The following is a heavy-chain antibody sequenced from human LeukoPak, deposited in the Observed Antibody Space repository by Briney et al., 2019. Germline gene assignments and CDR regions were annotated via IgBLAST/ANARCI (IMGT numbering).Heavy chain of an antibody. CDR2: IYWDDDN. CDR1: GLSINSSGEG. D-gene: IGHD4-17*01. CDR3: ARTTMVTRAFDP. J-gene: IGHJ5*02. V-gene: IGHV2-5*02. Sequence: SGPMLVKPTQTLTLTCSLSGLSINSSGEGVGWIRQPPGKALEWLALIYWDDDNRYSPSLTSRLTITKDTSRNHVVLTLSNVQTVDTGTYYCARTTMVTRAFDPWGQGILVTVSS.